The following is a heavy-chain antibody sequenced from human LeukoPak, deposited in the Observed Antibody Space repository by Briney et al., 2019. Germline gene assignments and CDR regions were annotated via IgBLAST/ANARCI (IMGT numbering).Heavy chain of an antibody. V-gene: IGHV3-7*01. J-gene: IGHJ4*02. D-gene: IGHD6-13*01. Sequence: GGSLRLSCAASGLTFSNYWMSWVRQGPGKGREGVANIKHDGSENYYIASVKGRFTISRDNAKNSVYLQMNRLRAEDTAVYYCAREPSYTSSWYTSCDYWGQGTLVTVSS. CDR1: GLTFSNYW. CDR3: AREPSYTSSWYTSCDY. CDR2: IKHDGSEN.